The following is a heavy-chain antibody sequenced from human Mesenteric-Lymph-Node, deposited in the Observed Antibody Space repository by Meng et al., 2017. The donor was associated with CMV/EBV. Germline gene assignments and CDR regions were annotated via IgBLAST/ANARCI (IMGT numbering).Heavy chain of an antibody. Sequence: GGSLRLSCQGSGFNFMKYWIGWVRQMPGKGLEWVSSISSSSSYIYYADSVKGRFTISRDNAKNSLYLQMNSLRAEDTAVYYCARGDDYSNYWGQGTLVTVSS. CDR3: ARGDDYSNY. J-gene: IGHJ4*02. CDR1: GFNFMKYW. D-gene: IGHD4-11*01. V-gene: IGHV3-21*01. CDR2: ISSSSSYI.